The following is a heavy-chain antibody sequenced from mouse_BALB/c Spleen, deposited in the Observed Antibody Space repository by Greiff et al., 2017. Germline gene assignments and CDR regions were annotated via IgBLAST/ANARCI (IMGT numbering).Heavy chain of an antibody. CDR2: ISYDGSN. J-gene: IGHJ2*01. Sequence: EVQLVESGPGLVKPSQSLSLTCSVTGYSITSGYYWNWIRQFPGNKLEWMGYISYDGSNNYNPSLKNRISITRDTSKNQFFLKLNSVTTEDTATYYCARRDLYYGNFFDYWGQGTTLTVSS. D-gene: IGHD2-1*01. V-gene: IGHV3-6*02. CDR3: ARRDLYYGNFFDY. CDR1: GYSITSGYY.